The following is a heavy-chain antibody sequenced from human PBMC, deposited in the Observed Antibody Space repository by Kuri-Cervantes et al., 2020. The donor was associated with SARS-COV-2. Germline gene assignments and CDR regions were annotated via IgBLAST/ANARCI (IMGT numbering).Heavy chain of an antibody. CDR3: VKGTIDYDF. D-gene: IGHD1-7*01. J-gene: IGHJ4*02. CDR2: IRYDGSNK. CDR1: GFTFSSYW. V-gene: IGHV3-30*02. Sequence: GGSLRLSCAASGFTFSSYWMSWVRQAPGKGLEWVAFIRYDGSNKYYADSVKGRFTISRDNSKNTLYLQMNSLRAEDTAMYYCVKGTIDYDFWGRGTRVTGSS.